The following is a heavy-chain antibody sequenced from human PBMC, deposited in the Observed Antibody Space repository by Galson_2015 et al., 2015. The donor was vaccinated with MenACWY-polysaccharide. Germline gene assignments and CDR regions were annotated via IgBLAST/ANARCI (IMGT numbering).Heavy chain of an antibody. D-gene: IGHD2-2*01. CDR3: ASGGPDIVVVPAVDFDY. CDR1: GFTFSSYA. J-gene: IGHJ4*02. Sequence: SLRLSCAGSGFTFSSYAMHWVRQAPGKGLEWVAVISYDGSNKYYADSVKGRFTISRDNSKNTLYLQMNSLRAEDTAVDYCASGGPDIVVVPAVDFDYWGQGTLVTVSS. CDR2: ISYDGSNK. V-gene: IGHV3-30-3*01.